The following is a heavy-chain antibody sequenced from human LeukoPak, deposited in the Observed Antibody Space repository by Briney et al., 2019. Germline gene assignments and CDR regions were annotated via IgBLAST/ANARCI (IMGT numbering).Heavy chain of an antibody. CDR3: AREGWGFDY. D-gene: IGHD7-27*01. CDR1: GGSISSYY. Sequence: SETLSLTCTVSGGSISSYYWSWLRQPPGKGLEWIGYIYYSGSTNYNPSLKSRVTISVDTSKNQFSLKLSSVTAADTAVYYCAREGWGFDYWGQGTLVTVSS. CDR2: IYYSGST. V-gene: IGHV4-59*01. J-gene: IGHJ4*02.